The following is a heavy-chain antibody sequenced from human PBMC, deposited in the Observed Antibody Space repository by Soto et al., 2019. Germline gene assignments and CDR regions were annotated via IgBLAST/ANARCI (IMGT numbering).Heavy chain of an antibody. V-gene: IGHV3-21*01. CDR2: LSSSSSYK. Sequence: EVQLVESGGGLVKPGGSLRLSCAASGFTFSDYTVNWVRQAPGKGLEWVSSLSSSSSYKYYADSVKGRFTISRDNAKKSLYLHMSSLRAEDTAVYYCTVVNNDYWGQGTLVTVAS. CDR1: GFTFSDYT. J-gene: IGHJ4*02. CDR3: TVVNNDY. D-gene: IGHD2-15*01.